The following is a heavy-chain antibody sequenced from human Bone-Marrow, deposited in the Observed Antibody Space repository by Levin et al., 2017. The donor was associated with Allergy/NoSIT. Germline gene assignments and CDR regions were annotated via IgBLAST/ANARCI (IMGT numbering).Heavy chain of an antibody. D-gene: IGHD2-2*01. CDR3: AKFIVVIPATMTYFDY. Sequence: GGSLRLSCAASGFTFSSYAMGWVRQAPGKGLEWVSAISTSGGSAYYADSVKGRFTISRDNSKNMLFLQMNSLRAEDTAVYYCAKFIVVIPATMTYFDYWGQGTLVTVSS. CDR2: ISTSGGSA. V-gene: IGHV3-23*01. J-gene: IGHJ4*02. CDR1: GFTFSSYA.